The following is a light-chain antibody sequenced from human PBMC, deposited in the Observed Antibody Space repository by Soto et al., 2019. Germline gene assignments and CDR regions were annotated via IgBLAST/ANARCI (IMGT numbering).Light chain of an antibody. Sequence: DIQMTQSPSSLSASVGDRVTITCRASQGISNYIAWYQQKPGKAPKLLIYAASTLQSGVPSRFSGSGSGTDFTLTISSLQPEDVATYSCQKYSSVSLFGPGTKVDIK. V-gene: IGKV1-27*01. CDR3: QKYSSVSL. J-gene: IGKJ3*01. CDR2: AAS. CDR1: QGISNY.